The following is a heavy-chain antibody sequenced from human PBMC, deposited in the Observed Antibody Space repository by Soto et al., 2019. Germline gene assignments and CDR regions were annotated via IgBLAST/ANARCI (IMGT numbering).Heavy chain of an antibody. CDR3: ARDRGGYYTGFDY. Sequence: SETLSLTCTVSGGSISSYYWSWIRQPPGKGLEWIGYLYYSGSTNYNPSLKSRVTISVDTSKNQFSLKLSSVTAADTAVYYCARDRGGYYTGFDYWGQGTLVTVS. D-gene: IGHD3-10*01. V-gene: IGHV4-59*01. CDR2: LYYSGST. J-gene: IGHJ4*02. CDR1: GGSISSYY.